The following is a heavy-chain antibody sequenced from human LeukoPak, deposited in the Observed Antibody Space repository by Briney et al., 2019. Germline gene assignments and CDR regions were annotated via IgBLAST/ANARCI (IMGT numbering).Heavy chain of an antibody. V-gene: IGHV1-69*04. J-gene: IGHJ4*02. CDR3: AIQYCSSTSCYYFDY. CDR2: IIPILGIA. Sequence: SVKVSCKASGGTFSSYAISWVRQAPGQGLEWMGRIIPILGIANYAQKFQGRVTITTDESTSTAYMELSSLRSEDTAVYYCAIQYCSSTSCYYFDYWGQGTLVTVSS. D-gene: IGHD2-2*01. CDR1: GGTFSSYA.